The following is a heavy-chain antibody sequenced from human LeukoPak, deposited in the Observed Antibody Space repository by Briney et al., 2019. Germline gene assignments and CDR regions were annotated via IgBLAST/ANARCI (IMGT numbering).Heavy chain of an antibody. V-gene: IGHV3-13*01. CDR2: IASGFQT. Sequence: GGSLRLSCTASGFTLGSHDMHWVRQTTGEGLEWVAAIASGFQTFYAGSVKGRFTVFREDAKNSLYLQMNSLRAGDTAVYYCVREARGYHYTYFDYWGQGTLVTVSS. J-gene: IGHJ4*02. D-gene: IGHD5-18*01. CDR1: GFTLGSHD. CDR3: VREARGYHYTYFDY.